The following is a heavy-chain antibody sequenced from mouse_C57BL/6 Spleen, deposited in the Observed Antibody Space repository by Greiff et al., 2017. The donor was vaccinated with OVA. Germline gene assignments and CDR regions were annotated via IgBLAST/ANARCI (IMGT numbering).Heavy chain of an antibody. Sequence: VQLKQPGAELVRPGASVKLSCTASGFNFKDDYMHWVKQRPGQGLAWIGRIDPENGDTEYASKFQGKATITADTSSNTAYLQLSSLTSEDTAVYYCTARVYCYGSSYGAPDYWGQGTTLTVSS. J-gene: IGHJ2*01. CDR1: GFNFKDDY. V-gene: IGHV14-4*01. D-gene: IGHD1-1*01. CDR3: TARVYCYGSSYGAPDY. CDR2: IDPENGDT.